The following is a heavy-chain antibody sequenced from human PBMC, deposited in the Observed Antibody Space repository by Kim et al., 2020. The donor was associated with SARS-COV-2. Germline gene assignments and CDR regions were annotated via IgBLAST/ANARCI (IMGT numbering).Heavy chain of an antibody. CDR3: ARERIVFTFSGSGFDP. J-gene: IGHJ5*02. V-gene: IGHV3-33*01. Sequence: GGSLRLSCAASGFTFSSYGMHWVRQAPGKGLEWVAVIWYDGSNKYYADSVKGRFTISRDNSKNTLYLQMNSLRAEDTAVYYCARERIVFTFSGSGFDPWGQGTLVTVSS. D-gene: IGHD3-22*01. CDR1: GFTFSSYG. CDR2: IWYDGSNK.